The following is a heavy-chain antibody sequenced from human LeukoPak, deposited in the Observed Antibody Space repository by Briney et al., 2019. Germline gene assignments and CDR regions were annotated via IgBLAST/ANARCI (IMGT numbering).Heavy chain of an antibody. CDR3: ARVSGYDNGFDY. D-gene: IGHD5-12*01. Sequence: GASVNVSCKASGYTFTIYYLHWVRHAPGQGLEWMGIINPSGGSTSNTQKFQGRVTLTRDTSTSTVYMELSSLRSEDTAVYYCARVSGYDNGFDYWGQGTLVTVSS. CDR2: INPSGGST. CDR1: GYTFTIYY. J-gene: IGHJ4*02. V-gene: IGHV1-46*01.